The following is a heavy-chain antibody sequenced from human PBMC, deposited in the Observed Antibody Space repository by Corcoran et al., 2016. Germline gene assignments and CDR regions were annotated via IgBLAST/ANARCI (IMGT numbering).Heavy chain of an antibody. D-gene: IGHD2-21*02. V-gene: IGHV3-30*18. CDR2: ISYDGSNK. Sequence: QAQLVESGGGVVQPGRSLRLSCAASGFTFSSYGMHWVRQAPGKGLEWVAVISYDGSNKYYADSVKGRFTISRDNSKNTLYLQMNSLRAEDTAVYYCAKDRGTYCGGDCYPLGYWGQGTLVTVSS. CDR1: GFTFSSYG. J-gene: IGHJ4*02. CDR3: AKDRGTYCGGDCYPLGY.